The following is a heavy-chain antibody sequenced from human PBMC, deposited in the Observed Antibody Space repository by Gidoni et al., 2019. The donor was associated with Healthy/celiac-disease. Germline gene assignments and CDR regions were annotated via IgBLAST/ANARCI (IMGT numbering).Heavy chain of an antibody. CDR2: IYHSGST. J-gene: IGHJ3*02. V-gene: IGHV4-38-2*02. CDR3: ASIPDAFDI. CDR1: GYSISSGYY. Sequence: QVQLQESGPGLVKPSETLSLTCTVSGYSISSGYYWGWIRQPPGKGLEWIGSIYHSGSTYYNPSLKSRVTISVDTSKNQFSLKLSSVTAADTAVYYCASIPDAFDIWGQGTMVTVSS.